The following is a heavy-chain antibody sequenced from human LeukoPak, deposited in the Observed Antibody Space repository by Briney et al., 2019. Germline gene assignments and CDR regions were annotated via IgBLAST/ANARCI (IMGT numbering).Heavy chain of an antibody. V-gene: IGHV1-69*01. CDR1: GGTFSSYA. CDR2: IIPIFGTA. CDR3: ARGQEYSSSERNWFDP. Sequence: LVASVKVSCKASGGTFSSYAISWVRQAPGQGLERMRGIIPIFGTANYAQKFQGRVTITADESTSTAYMELSSLRSEDTAVYYCARGQEYSSSERNWFDPWGQGTLVTVSS. J-gene: IGHJ5*02. D-gene: IGHD6-6*01.